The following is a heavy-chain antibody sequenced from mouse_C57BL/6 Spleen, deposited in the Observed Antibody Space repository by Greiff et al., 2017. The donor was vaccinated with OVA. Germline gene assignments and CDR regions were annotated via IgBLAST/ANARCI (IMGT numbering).Heavy chain of an antibody. V-gene: IGHV5-6*01. D-gene: IGHD4-1*01. CDR1: GFTFSSYG. CDR2: ISSGGSYT. CDR3: ARTLTGTNLFAY. J-gene: IGHJ3*01. Sequence: EVKLVESGGDLVKPGGSLKLSCAASGFTFSSYGMSWVRQTPDKRLEWVATISSGGSYTYYPDRVKGRFTISRDNAKNTLYMQMSSLKAEDTAMYYCARTLTGTNLFAYWGQGTLVTVSA.